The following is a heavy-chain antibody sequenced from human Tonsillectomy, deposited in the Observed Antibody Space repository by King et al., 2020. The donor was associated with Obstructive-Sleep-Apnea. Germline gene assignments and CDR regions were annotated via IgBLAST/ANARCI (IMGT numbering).Heavy chain of an antibody. CDR2: IYYSGNI. CDR1: RGSISSGGYS. CDR3: ARGHYYGSGSPYYFDY. V-gene: IGHV4-30-4*07. D-gene: IGHD3-10*01. J-gene: IGHJ4*02. Sequence: LQLQESGPGLVKPSQTLSLTCAVSRGSISSGGYSWSWIRQPPEKGLEWIGYIYYSGNIYYNPSLKSRVTMSADTSKNQFSLRLSSVTAADTAVYYCARGHYYGSGSPYYFDYWGQGILVTVSS.